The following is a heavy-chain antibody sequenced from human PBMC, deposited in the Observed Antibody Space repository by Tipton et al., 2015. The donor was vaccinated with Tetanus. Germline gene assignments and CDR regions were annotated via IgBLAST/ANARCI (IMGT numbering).Heavy chain of an antibody. CDR2: IYYSGST. J-gene: IGHJ3*02. CDR1: GGSISSYY. CDR3: AREGRNAFDI. V-gene: IGHV4-59*01. Sequence: TLSLTCTVSGGSISSYYWSWIRQPPGKGLEWIGYIYYSGSTNYNPSLKSRVTISVDTSKNQFSLKLSSVTAADTAVYYCAREGRNAFDIWGQGTMVTVSS.